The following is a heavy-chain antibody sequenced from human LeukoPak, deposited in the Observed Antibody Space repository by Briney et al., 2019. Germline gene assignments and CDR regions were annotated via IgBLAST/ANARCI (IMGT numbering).Heavy chain of an antibody. CDR1: GFNISDFW. CDR3: VRESRPGGAMGLYHNFDY. V-gene: IGHV3-7*01. D-gene: IGHD3-16*01. J-gene: IGHJ4*02. Sequence: GGSLRLSCAASGFNISDFWMTWVRQAPGKGLEWVANIKEDGTEKHLVDSVKGRFTISRDNTKNLLYLQMNSLRGDDTATYYCVRESRPGGAMGLYHNFDYWGQGTLVTVSS. CDR2: IKEDGTEK.